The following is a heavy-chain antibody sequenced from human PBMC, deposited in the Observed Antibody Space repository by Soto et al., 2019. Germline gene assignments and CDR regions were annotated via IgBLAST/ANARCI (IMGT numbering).Heavy chain of an antibody. Sequence: QMQLVQSGPEVKKPGTSVKVSCKASGFTFTSSAVQWVRQARGQRLEWIGWIVVGSGNTNYAQKFQERVTITRDMSTSTAYMELSSLRSEDTAVYYCAVLNGSGWYEGYYYGMDVWGQGTTVTVSS. CDR1: GFTFTSSA. D-gene: IGHD6-19*01. V-gene: IGHV1-58*01. J-gene: IGHJ6*02. CDR2: IVVGSGNT. CDR3: AVLNGSGWYEGYYYGMDV.